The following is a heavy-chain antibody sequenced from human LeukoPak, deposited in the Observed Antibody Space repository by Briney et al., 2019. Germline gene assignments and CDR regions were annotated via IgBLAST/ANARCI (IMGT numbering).Heavy chain of an antibody. Sequence: SETLSLTCTVSGGSISSSNYYWGWIRQPPGKGLEWIGNIYYSGSTFYNPSLKSRVTVSVDTSKNQFSLKLSSVTAVDTAVYYCARARVGATPPDYWGQGTLVTVSS. V-gene: IGHV4-39*07. CDR3: ARARVGATPPDY. CDR2: IYYSGST. D-gene: IGHD1-26*01. CDR1: GGSISSSNYY. J-gene: IGHJ4*02.